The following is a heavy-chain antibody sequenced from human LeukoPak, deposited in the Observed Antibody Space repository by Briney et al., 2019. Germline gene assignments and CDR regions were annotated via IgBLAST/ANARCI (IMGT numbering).Heavy chain of an antibody. CDR1: GYTFTGYY. CDR2: INPNSGGT. CDR3: AILPTAVAPPGGDY. Sequence: ASVKVSCKASGYTFTGYYMHWVRQAPGQGLEWMGWINPNSGGTNYAQKFQGRVTMTRDTSISTAYMELSRLRSDDTAVYYCAILPTAVAPPGGDYWGRGTLVTVSS. V-gene: IGHV1-2*02. J-gene: IGHJ4*02. D-gene: IGHD6-19*01.